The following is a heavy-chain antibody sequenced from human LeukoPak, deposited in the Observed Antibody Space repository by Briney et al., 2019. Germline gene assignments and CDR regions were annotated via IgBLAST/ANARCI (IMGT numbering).Heavy chain of an antibody. V-gene: IGHV3-30*03. CDR2: ISYDGSNK. J-gene: IGHJ5*02. D-gene: IGHD2-2*01. Sequence: GGSLRLSCAASGFTFSSYGMHWVRQAPGKGLEWVAVISYDGSNKYYGDSVKGRFTISRDNSKNTLYLQMNSLRADDTAVYYCARATTRSTSWRPQSFDPWGQGTLVTVSS. CDR1: GFTFSSYG. CDR3: ARATTRSTSWRPQSFDP.